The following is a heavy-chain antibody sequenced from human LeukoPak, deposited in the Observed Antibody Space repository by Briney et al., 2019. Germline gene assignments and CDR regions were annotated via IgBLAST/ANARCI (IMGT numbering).Heavy chain of an antibody. Sequence: HPSGTLSLTCAVSGGSISSGGYSWSWIRQPPGKGLEWIGYIYHSGSTYYNPSLKSRVTISVDRSKNQFSLKLSSVTAADTAVYYCARPYMVRGVIIEAFDYWGQGTLVTVSS. D-gene: IGHD3-10*01. CDR1: GGSISSGGYS. CDR2: IYHSGST. J-gene: IGHJ4*02. V-gene: IGHV4-30-2*01. CDR3: ARPYMVRGVIIEAFDY.